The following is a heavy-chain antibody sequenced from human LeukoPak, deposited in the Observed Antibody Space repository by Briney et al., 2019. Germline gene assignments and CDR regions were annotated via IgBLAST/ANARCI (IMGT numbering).Heavy chain of an antibody. V-gene: IGHV3-21*01. Sequence: GGSLRLSCAASGFTFSSYSMNWVRQAPGKGLEWVSSISSGSSYIYYADSVKGRFTTSRDNAKNSLFLQMNSLRAEDTAMYYCAGDDQGSSWYLGHSDAFDIWGQGTMVTVSS. CDR3: AGDDQGSSWYLGHSDAFDI. J-gene: IGHJ3*02. CDR2: ISSGSSYI. CDR1: GFTFSSYS. D-gene: IGHD6-13*01.